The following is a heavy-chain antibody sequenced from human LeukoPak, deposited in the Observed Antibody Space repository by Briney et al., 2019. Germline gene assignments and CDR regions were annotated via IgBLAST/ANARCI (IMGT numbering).Heavy chain of an antibody. CDR2: IYHSGST. V-gene: IGHV4-30-2*01. Sequence: SETLSLTCAVSGGSISSGGYSWSWIRQPPGKGLEWIGYIYHSGSTYYNPSLKSRVTISVDWSKNQFSLKLSSVTAADTAVYYCARAYYGSGSYYEWRFDPWGQGTLVTVSS. D-gene: IGHD3-10*01. CDR3: ARAYYGSGSYYEWRFDP. CDR1: GGSISSGGYS. J-gene: IGHJ5*02.